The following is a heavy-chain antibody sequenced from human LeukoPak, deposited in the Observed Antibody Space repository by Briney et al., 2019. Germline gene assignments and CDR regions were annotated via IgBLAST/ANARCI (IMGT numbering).Heavy chain of an antibody. CDR1: GYTFTSYG. V-gene: IGHV1-18*01. CDR3: ARAGRYYGSGNDAFDI. D-gene: IGHD3-10*01. CDR2: ISAYNGNT. J-gene: IGHJ3*02. Sequence: ASVKVSCKASGYTFTSYGISWVRQAPGQGLGWMGWISAYNGNTNYAQKLQGRVTMTTDTSTSTAYMELRSLRSDDTAVYYCARAGRYYGSGNDAFDIWGQGTMVTVSS.